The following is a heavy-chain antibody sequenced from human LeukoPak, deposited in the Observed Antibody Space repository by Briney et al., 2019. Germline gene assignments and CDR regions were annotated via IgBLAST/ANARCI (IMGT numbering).Heavy chain of an antibody. CDR3: ARVGIVVVAATAPDY. V-gene: IGHV3-21*01. Sequence: PGGSLRLSCAASGFTFSSYSMNWVRQAPGKGLEWVSSISSSSSYIYYADSVKGRFTISRDNAKNSLYLQMNSLRAEDTAVYYCARVGIVVVAATAPDYWGQGTLVTVSS. CDR2: ISSSSSYI. J-gene: IGHJ4*02. CDR1: GFTFSSYS. D-gene: IGHD2-15*01.